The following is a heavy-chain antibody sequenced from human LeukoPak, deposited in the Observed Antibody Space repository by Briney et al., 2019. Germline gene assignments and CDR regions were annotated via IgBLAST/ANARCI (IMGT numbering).Heavy chain of an antibody. J-gene: IGHJ4*02. CDR3: ARDSSGWTSNDY. V-gene: IGHV3-11*06. CDR2: ISSISSYT. D-gene: IGHD6-19*01. Sequence: PGGALRVSCAASGFTFSDYYMSWIRQAPGKGVGWVSYISSISSYTNYADSVKGRFTISRDNAKNSLYLQMNSLRAEDTAVYYCARDSSGWTSNDYWGQGTLVTVSS. CDR1: GFTFSDYY.